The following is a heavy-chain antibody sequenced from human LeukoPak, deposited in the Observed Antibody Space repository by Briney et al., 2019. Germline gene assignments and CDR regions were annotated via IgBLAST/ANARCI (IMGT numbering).Heavy chain of an antibody. CDR2: ISGSGGST. CDR3: AKDMSAVYCSGGSCYPLDY. CDR1: GFTFSSCA. D-gene: IGHD2-15*01. Sequence: GGSLRLSCAASGFTFSSCAMSWVRQAPGKGLEWVSAISGSGGSTYYADSVKGRFTISRDNSKNTLYLQMNSLRAEDTAVYYCAKDMSAVYCSGGSCYPLDYWGQGTLVTVSS. J-gene: IGHJ4*02. V-gene: IGHV3-23*01.